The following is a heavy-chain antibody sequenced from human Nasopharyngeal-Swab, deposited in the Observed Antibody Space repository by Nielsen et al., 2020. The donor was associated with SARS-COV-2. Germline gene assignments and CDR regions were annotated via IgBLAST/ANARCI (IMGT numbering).Heavy chain of an antibody. V-gene: IGHV3-73*01. CDR1: GFTFSGSA. CDR2: IRSKAHNYAA. CDR3: VRQTGYHFDS. Sequence: GGSLRLSCAASGFTFSGSAMHWVRQASGNGLEWVGRIRSKAHNYAAVYAASDEGRFTISRDDSKKTAFLQMDSLKSEVSAVYFCVRQTGYHFDSWGQGTLVTVSS. D-gene: IGHD5-12*01. J-gene: IGHJ4*02.